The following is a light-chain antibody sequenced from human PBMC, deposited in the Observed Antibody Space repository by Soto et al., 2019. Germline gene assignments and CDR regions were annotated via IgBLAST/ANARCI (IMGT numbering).Light chain of an antibody. V-gene: IGKV3-11*01. J-gene: IGKJ1*01. Sequence: EIVLTQSPATLSLSPGEGASLSCRASQNISTYLAWYQQRPGQVPRLLIYGVSKRAPAIPPRFSGSGSGTDCNLSVSGLETEDFATYYCQQRTNSPPWTFGQGTRVELK. CDR2: GVS. CDR3: QQRTNSPPWT. CDR1: QNISTY.